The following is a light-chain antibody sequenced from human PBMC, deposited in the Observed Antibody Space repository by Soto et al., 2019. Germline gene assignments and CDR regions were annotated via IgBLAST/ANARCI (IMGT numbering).Light chain of an antibody. CDR2: AAS. V-gene: IGKV1-17*01. CDR1: QGIRND. CDR3: LQHNSYPWT. Sequence: DIQMTQSPSSLSASVGDRVTITCRASQGIRNDLGWYQQKPGKAPKRLIYAASSLQSGVPSRFSGSESEQEFTLTTGSLQLEDLATYSGLQHNSYPWTFGQGTKVEIK. J-gene: IGKJ1*01.